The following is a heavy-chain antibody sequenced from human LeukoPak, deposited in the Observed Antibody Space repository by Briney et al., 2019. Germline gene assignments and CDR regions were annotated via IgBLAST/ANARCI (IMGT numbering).Heavy chain of an antibody. CDR1: GGSISSYY. V-gene: IGHV4-4*07. CDR2: IYTSGST. Sequence: PSETLSLTCTVSGGSISSYYWSWIRQPAGKGLEWIGRIYTSGSTNYNPSLKSRVTMSVDTSKNQFSLKLSSVTAADTAVYYCARDYAERSGAYFDYWGQGTLVTVSS. J-gene: IGHJ4*02. D-gene: IGHD3-16*01. CDR3: ARDYAERSGAYFDY.